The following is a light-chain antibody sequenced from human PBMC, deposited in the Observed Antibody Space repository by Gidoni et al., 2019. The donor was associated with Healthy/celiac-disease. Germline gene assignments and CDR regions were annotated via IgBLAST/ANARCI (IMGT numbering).Light chain of an antibody. CDR2: GAS. Sequence: DIVMPQSPATLSVSPGERATLSCRASQSVSSNLAWYQQKPGQAPRLLIYGASTRATGIPARFSGSGSGREFTLTISSLQSEDFAVYYCQQYNNWPPELTFGGGTKVEIK. CDR3: QQYNNWPPELT. V-gene: IGKV3-15*01. J-gene: IGKJ4*01. CDR1: QSVSSN.